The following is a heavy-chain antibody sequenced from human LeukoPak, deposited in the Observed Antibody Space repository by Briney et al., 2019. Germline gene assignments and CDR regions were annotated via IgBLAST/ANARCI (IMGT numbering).Heavy chain of an antibody. CDR1: GFTFDNSA. J-gene: IGHJ6*02. V-gene: IGHV3-9*01. Sequence: PGRSLRLSCAASGFTFDNSAMHWVRQAPGKGLEWVSGISWNSAGIHYADSVKGRFTISRDNAKNSLYLQMNSLRAEDTALYFCGKDLTPGGMDVWGQGTTVIVSS. CDR2: ISWNSAGI. D-gene: IGHD3-16*01. CDR3: GKDLTPGGMDV.